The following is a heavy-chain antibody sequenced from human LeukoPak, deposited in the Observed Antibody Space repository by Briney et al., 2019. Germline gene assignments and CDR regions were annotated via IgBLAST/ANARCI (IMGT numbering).Heavy chain of an antibody. V-gene: IGHV5-51*01. CDR3: ARFVGACSGGSCYSDY. CDR2: IYPGDSDT. J-gene: IGHJ4*02. CDR1: RYSFTSYW. Sequence: GESLKISCKGSRYSFTSYWIGWVRQMPGKGLEWMGIIYPGDSDTRYSPSFQGQVTISADKSISTAYLQWNSLKASDTAMYYCARFVGACSGGSCYSDYWGQGPLVTVSS. D-gene: IGHD2-15*01.